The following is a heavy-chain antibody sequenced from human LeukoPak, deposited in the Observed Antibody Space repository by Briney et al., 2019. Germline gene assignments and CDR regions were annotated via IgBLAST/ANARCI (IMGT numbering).Heavy chain of an antibody. J-gene: IGHJ4*02. Sequence: GGSLRLSCAASGFTFSNYSMIWVRQAPGKGLECISYITSSSSTIHYADSVKGRFTISRDNAKKSLYLQMNSLRAEDTAVYYCARVWDGYSGEDYWGQGTLVTVSS. V-gene: IGHV3-48*01. D-gene: IGHD5-18*01. CDR3: ARVWDGYSGEDY. CDR1: GFTFSNYS. CDR2: ITSSSSTI.